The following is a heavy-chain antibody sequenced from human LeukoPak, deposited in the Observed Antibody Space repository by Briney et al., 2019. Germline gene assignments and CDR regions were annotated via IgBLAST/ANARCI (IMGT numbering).Heavy chain of an antibody. CDR2: ISAYNGNT. CDR3: ARVYDTYFDL. V-gene: IGHV1-18*01. D-gene: IGHD3-22*01. CDR1: GYTFTSYG. Sequence: ASVKVSCKASGYTFTSYGISWVPQAPGQGLEWMGWISAYNGNTNYAQKLQGRVTMTTDTSTSTAYMELRRLRSDDRAVYYCARVYDTYFDLWGRGTLVPVSS. J-gene: IGHJ2*01.